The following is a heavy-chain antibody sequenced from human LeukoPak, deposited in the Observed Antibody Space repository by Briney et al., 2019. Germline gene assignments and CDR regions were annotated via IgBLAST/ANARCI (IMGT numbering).Heavy chain of an antibody. CDR1: ARSLSGYY. Sequence: PPQTLSLTCAVYARSLSGYYWSCIRHPPRKGLEWNGEINHSGSTNYTPSLNSQVTISVDTSKNQFSLKLSSVTAAHTAVYYCARWRSYYTQYYFDYWGQGTLLTVSS. V-gene: IGHV4-34*01. CDR2: INHSGST. D-gene: IGHD1-26*01. CDR3: ARWRSYYTQYYFDY. J-gene: IGHJ4*02.